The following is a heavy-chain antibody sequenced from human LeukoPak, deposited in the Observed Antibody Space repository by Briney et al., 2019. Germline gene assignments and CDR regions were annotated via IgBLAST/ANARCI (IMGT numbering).Heavy chain of an antibody. J-gene: IGHJ3*01. CDR2: ITDRSGYI. CDR1: GFTLSRYS. V-gene: IGHV3-21*01. Sequence: GSLRLSCAASGFTLSRYSMNWVRQAPGKGLEWVSSITDRSGYIFYANSVKGRFTVSRDDAKNSVYLQMNSLRVEDTAVYYCARDLRDWGQGTVVTVSS. CDR3: ARDLRD.